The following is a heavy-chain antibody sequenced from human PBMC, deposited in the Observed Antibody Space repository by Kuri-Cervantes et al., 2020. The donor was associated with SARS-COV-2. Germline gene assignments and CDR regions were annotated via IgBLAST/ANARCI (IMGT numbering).Heavy chain of an antibody. D-gene: IGHD5-18*01. CDR2: ISSSSSYI. V-gene: IGHV3-21*01. CDR3: AGGYSYGLFDY. Sequence: GESLKISCAASGFTFSSYSMNWVRQAPGKGLEWVSSISSSSSYICYADSVKGRFTISRDNAKNSLYLQMNSLRAEDTAVYYCAGGYSYGLFDYWGQGTLVTVSS. J-gene: IGHJ4*02. CDR1: GFTFSSYS.